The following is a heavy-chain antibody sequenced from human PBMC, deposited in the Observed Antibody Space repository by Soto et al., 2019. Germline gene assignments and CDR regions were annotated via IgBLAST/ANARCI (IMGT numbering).Heavy chain of an antibody. V-gene: IGHV3-9*01. J-gene: IGHJ3*02. Sequence: GGSLRLSCAASGFTFDDYVMHWVRQTPGKGLEWVSGISWNSGSVAYADSVKGRFTISRDNAKNSLYLQMNSLRAEDTALYYCVKDRTVFGVVIPRPDAFDIWGQGTMVTVSS. CDR1: GFTFDDYV. CDR3: VKDRTVFGVVIPRPDAFDI. CDR2: ISWNSGSV. D-gene: IGHD3-3*01.